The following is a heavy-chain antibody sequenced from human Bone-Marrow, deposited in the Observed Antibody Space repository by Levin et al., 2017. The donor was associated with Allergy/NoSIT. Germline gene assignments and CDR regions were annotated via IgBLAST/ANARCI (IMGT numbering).Heavy chain of an antibody. J-gene: IGHJ2*01. V-gene: IGHV3-53*01. CDR2: IYGVDDT. CDR1: GLTISSNY. CDR3: ARHSSGWGSYYYFDL. Sequence: GESLKISCVASGLTISSNYMSWVRQAPGKGLEWVSFIYGVDDTYYSDSVRGRFTISRDNSKNTLYLQMNSLRAEDTAVYYCARHSSGWGSYYYFDLWGRGTLVTVSS. D-gene: IGHD6-19*01.